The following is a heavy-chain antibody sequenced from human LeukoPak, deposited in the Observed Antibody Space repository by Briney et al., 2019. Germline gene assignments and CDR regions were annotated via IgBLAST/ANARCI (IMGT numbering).Heavy chain of an antibody. Sequence: GGSLRLSCAASGFTFSGSAMHWVRRASGKGLEWVGRIRSKANSYATAYAASVKGRFTISRDDSKNTAYLQMNSLKTEDTAVYYCTSLEMDYYDSSPFDYWGQGTLVTVSS. D-gene: IGHD3-22*01. CDR3: TSLEMDYYDSSPFDY. J-gene: IGHJ4*02. CDR1: GFTFSGSA. CDR2: IRSKANSYAT. V-gene: IGHV3-73*01.